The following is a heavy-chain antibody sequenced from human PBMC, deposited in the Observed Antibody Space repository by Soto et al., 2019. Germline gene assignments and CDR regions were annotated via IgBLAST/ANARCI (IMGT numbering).Heavy chain of an antibody. Sequence: LQLQESGPGLVKPSETLSLTCTVSGVSISNSSYYWGWIRRPPGKGLEWIGTIYYSGITYYNLSLKSRVTISVDTSKNQFSLKLTSVTAADTAVYYCARHGSNWGQGTLVTVSS. CDR1: GVSISNSSYY. CDR3: ARHGSN. CDR2: IYYSGIT. J-gene: IGHJ4*02. V-gene: IGHV4-39*01.